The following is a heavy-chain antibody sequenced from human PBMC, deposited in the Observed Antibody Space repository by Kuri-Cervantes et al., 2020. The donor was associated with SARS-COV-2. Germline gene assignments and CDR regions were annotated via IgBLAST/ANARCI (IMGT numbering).Heavy chain of an antibody. D-gene: IGHD3-22*01. CDR2: ISAYNGNT. CDR1: GYTFTSYG. J-gene: IGHJ3*01. CDR3: ARLPIVREGRDAFDV. Sequence: ASVKVSCKASGYTFTSYGISWVRQAPGQGLEWMGWISAYNGNTNYAQKLQGRVTMTRDTSTSTVYMELSSLRSEDTAVYYCARLPIVREGRDAFDVWGQGTMVTVSS. V-gene: IGHV1-18*01.